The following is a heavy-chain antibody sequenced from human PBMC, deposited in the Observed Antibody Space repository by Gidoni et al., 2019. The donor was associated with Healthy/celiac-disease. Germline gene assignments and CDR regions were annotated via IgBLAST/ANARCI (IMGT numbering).Heavy chain of an antibody. Sequence: QVQLVQSGAEVKKPGSSVKVSCKASGVTFSSYAISWVRQAPGQGLGWMGGIIPIFGTANYAQKFQGRVTITADKSTSTAYMELSSLRSEDTAVYYCARGRLEGAAGTDAFDIWGQGTMVTVSS. CDR2: IIPIFGTA. D-gene: IGHD1-26*01. J-gene: IGHJ3*02. CDR3: ARGRLEGAAGTDAFDI. CDR1: GVTFSSYA. V-gene: IGHV1-69*06.